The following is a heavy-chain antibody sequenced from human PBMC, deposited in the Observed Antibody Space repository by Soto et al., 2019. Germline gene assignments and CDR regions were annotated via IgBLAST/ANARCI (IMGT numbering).Heavy chain of an antibody. Sequence: GGSLRLSCAASGFTFSSYEMNWVRQAPGKGLEWVSYISSSGSTIYYADSVKGRFTISRDNSKNTLYLQMNSLRAEDTAVYYCARTVPLRFLIRYGMDVWGQGTTVTVSS. V-gene: IGHV3-48*03. CDR3: ARTVPLRFLIRYGMDV. CDR1: GFTFSSYE. J-gene: IGHJ6*02. D-gene: IGHD3-3*01. CDR2: ISSSGSTI.